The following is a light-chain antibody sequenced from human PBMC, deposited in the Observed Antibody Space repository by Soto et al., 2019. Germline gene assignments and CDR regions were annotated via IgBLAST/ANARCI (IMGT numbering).Light chain of an antibody. V-gene: IGKV1-5*03. CDR3: EVSNSYLWP. J-gene: IGKJ1*01. CDR1: QSISSW. Sequence: DIRITQPHSTLTASLGDRVTITCLASQSISSWVAWYQRKPGKGPKLLIYKASHLESGVPSRFSGSGSGTEFTLTISSLQPGDFAPYYCEVSNSYLWPFGHGGMV. CDR2: KAS.